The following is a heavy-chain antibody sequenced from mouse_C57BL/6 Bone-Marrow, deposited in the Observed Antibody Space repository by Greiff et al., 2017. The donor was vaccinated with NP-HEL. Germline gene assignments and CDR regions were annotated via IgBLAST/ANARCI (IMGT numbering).Heavy chain of an antibody. V-gene: IGHV1-26*01. CDR3: ARGITTEVRYAMDY. J-gene: IGHJ4*01. D-gene: IGHD1-1*01. CDR1: GYTFTDYY. CDR2: INPNNGGT. Sequence: EVQLQQSGPELVKPGASVKISCKASGYTFTDYYMNWVKQSHGKSLEWIGDINPNNGGTSYNQKFKGKATLTVDKSSSTAYMELRSLTSEDSAVYYCARGITTEVRYAMDYWGQGTSVTVSS.